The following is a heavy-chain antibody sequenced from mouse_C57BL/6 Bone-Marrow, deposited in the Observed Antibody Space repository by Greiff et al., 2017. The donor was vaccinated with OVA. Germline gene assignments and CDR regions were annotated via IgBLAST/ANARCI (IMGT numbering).Heavy chain of an antibody. CDR3: ALITTADY. D-gene: IGHD1-1*01. J-gene: IGHJ2*01. CDR1: GYTFTSYW. Sequence: VQLQQPGAELVKPGACVKLSCKASGYTFTSYWMQWVKQRPGPGLEWIGEIDPPASYTNYNQKFKGKATLTVDTSSSTAYMQLSSLTSEDSAVYYCALITTADYWGQGTTLTVSS. V-gene: IGHV1-50*01. CDR2: IDPPASYT.